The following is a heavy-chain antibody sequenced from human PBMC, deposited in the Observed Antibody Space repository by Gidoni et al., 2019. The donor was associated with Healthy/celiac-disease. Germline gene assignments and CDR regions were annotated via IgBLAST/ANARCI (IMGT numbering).Heavy chain of an antibody. CDR2: ISGSGGST. CDR1: GFTFRSYA. CDR3: AKDEGGYYDSSGYYPLKAFDI. Sequence: EVQLVESGGGLVQPGGSLRLSCAASGFTFRSYAMSWVRQAPGKGLEWVSAISGSGGSTYYADSVKGRFTISRDNSKNTLYLQMNSLRAEDTAVYYCAKDEGGYYDSSGYYPLKAFDIWGQGTMVTVSS. J-gene: IGHJ3*02. V-gene: IGHV3-23*04. D-gene: IGHD3-22*01.